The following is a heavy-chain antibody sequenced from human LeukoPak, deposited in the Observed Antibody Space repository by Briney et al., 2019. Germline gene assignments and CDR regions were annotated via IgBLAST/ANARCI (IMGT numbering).Heavy chain of an antibody. CDR2: INAGNGNT. CDR1: GYTFTSYA. CDR3: ARVRLGLAYCGGDCYSFDY. Sequence: GASVKVSCKASGYTFTSYAMHWVRQAPGQRLEWMGWINAGNGNTEYSQKFQGRVTITRDTSASTAYMELSSLRSEDTAVYYCARVRLGLAYCGGDCYSFDYWGQGTLVTVSS. D-gene: IGHD2-21*02. V-gene: IGHV1-3*01. J-gene: IGHJ4*02.